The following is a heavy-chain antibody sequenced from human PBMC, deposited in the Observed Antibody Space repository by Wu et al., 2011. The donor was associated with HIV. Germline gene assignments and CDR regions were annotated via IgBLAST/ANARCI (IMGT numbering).Heavy chain of an antibody. V-gene: IGHV1-69*14. CDR2: IIPLFNTV. Sequence: QVQLVQSGAEVKKPGSSMKVSCTASGGTFNSYALSWVRQAPGQGLEWMGRIIPLFNTVDYPQKFQGRLTITADKSTSTAYMELKSLRFDDTAVYYCAREESSLTRVSSYFYGMDVWAKGPRSPSP. D-gene: IGHD5/OR15-5a*01. CDR1: GGTFNSYA. CDR3: AREESSLTRVSSYFYGMDV. J-gene: IGHJ6*02.